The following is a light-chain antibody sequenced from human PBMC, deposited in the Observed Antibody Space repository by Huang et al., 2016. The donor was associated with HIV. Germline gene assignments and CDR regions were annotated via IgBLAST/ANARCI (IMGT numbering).Light chain of an antibody. CDR2: KAS. CDR3: QQYNSYSRT. CDR1: QSISSW. Sequence: DIQMTQSPSTLSASVGDRVTITCRASQSISSWLAWYQQKPGKAPKLLIDKASSLESGVPSRFSGSGSGTEFTLTISSLQPDDFATYYYQQYNSYSRTFGQGTKVEIK. J-gene: IGKJ1*01. V-gene: IGKV1-5*03.